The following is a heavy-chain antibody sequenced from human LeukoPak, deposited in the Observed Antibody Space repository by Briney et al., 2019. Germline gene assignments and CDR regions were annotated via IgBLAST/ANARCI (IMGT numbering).Heavy chain of an antibody. CDR3: AREYPDDAFDI. J-gene: IGHJ3*02. CDR2: INHSGST. V-gene: IGHV4-34*01. Sequence: SETLSLTCAVYGGSFSGYYWSWIRQPPGKGLEWIGEINHSGSTNYNPSLKSRVTISVDTSKNQFSLKLSSVTAADTAVYYCAREYPDDAFDIWGRGTMVTVSS. D-gene: IGHD1-14*01. CDR1: GGSFSGYY.